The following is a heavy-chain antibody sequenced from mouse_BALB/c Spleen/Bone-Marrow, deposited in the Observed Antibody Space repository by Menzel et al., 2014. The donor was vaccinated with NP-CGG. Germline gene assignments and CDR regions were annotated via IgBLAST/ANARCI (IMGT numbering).Heavy chain of an antibody. CDR2: INPSNGRA. V-gene: IGHV1S81*02. CDR3: ARYYNYYFDV. J-gene: IGHJ1*01. D-gene: IGHD1-1*01. Sequence: VQRVESGAEVVKPGASVRLSCETSGYTFTNYWMHWVKQRPGQGLEWIGDINPSNGRATYSEKFKSKATLTVDTSSSTAYMQLSSLTSEDSAVYYCARYYNYYFDVWGAGTTVTVSS. CDR1: GYTFTNYW.